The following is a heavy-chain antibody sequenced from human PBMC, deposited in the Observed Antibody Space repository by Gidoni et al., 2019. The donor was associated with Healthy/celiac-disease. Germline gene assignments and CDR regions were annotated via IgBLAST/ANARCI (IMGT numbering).Heavy chain of an antibody. CDR2: ISYDGSNK. V-gene: IGHV3-30-3*01. CDR3: AREGSGYPDYYYGMDV. J-gene: IGHJ6*02. Sequence: QVQLVESGGDVVQPGRSLRLSCAASGFTFSSYAMHGVRQAPGKGLEWVAVISYDGSNKYYADSVKGRFTISRDNSKNTLYLQMNSLRAEDTAVYYCAREGSGYPDYYYGMDVWGQGTTVTVSS. CDR1: GFTFSSYA. D-gene: IGHD3-22*01.